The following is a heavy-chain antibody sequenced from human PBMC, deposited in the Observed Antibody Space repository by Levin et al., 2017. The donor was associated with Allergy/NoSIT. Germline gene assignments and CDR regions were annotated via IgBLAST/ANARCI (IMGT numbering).Heavy chain of an antibody. CDR2: INHSGST. J-gene: IGHJ4*02. V-gene: IGHV4-34*01. CDR3: ARGGIAAAGSPFDY. CDR1: GGSFSGYY. D-gene: IGHD6-13*01. Sequence: SETLSLTCAVYGGSFSGYYWSWIRQPPGKGLEWIGEINHSGSTNYNPSLKSRVTISVDTSKNQFSLKLSSVTAADTAVYYCARGGIAAAGSPFDYWGQGTLVTVSS.